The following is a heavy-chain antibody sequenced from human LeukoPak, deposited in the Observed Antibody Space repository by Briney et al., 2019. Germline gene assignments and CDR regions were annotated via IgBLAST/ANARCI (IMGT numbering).Heavy chain of an antibody. CDR3: ARVGYYDSSGPLGDY. CDR2: IYYSGST. CDR1: GGSISSYY. V-gene: IGHV4-59*06. J-gene: IGHJ4*02. D-gene: IGHD3-22*01. Sequence: WETLSLTCTVSGGSISSYYWSWVRQPAGKGLEWIGYIYYSGSTYYNPSLKSRVTISVDTSKNQFSLKLSSVTAADTAVYYCARVGYYDSSGPLGDYWGQGTLVTVSS.